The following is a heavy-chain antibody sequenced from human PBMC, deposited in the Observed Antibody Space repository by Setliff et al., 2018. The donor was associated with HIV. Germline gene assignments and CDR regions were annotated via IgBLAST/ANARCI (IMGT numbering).Heavy chain of an antibody. CDR1: GGPISSGAYY. Sequence: PSETLSLTCTVSGGPISSGAYYWSWIRQHPGKGLEWIGYIYYSGSTYYNPSLKSRVTISVETSKNQVSLKLSSVTAADTAVYYCASSHTGYSSSSGAFDIWGQGTMVTVSS. J-gene: IGHJ3*02. D-gene: IGHD6-6*01. CDR2: IYYSGST. CDR3: ASSHTGYSSSSGAFDI. V-gene: IGHV4-31*03.